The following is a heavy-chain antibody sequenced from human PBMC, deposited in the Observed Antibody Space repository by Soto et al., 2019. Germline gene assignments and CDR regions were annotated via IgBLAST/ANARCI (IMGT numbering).Heavy chain of an antibody. CDR1: GFTFSSYS. CDR2: ISSSSSYI. D-gene: IGHD3-10*01. CDR3: ARETTSYGSGSYYTYYFDY. J-gene: IGHJ4*02. V-gene: IGHV3-21*01. Sequence: GGSLRLSCAASGFTFSSYSMNWVRQAPGKGLEWVSSISSSSSYIYYADSVKGRFTISRDNAKNSLYLQMNSLRAEDTAVYYCARETTSYGSGSYYTYYFDYWGQGTLVTVSS.